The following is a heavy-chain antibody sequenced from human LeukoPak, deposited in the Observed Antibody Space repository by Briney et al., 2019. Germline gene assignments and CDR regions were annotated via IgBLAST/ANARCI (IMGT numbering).Heavy chain of an antibody. CDR2: IIPIFGTA. CDR1: GGTFSSYA. J-gene: IGHJ4*02. Sequence: SVKVSCKASGGTFSSYAISWVRQAPGQGLEWMGGIIPIFGTANYAQKFQGRVTITADKSTSTAYMELSSLRSEDTAVYYCARDRGPRGYSYGFLDYWVQGTLVTVSS. D-gene: IGHD5-18*01. V-gene: IGHV1-69*06. CDR3: ARDRGPRGYSYGFLDY.